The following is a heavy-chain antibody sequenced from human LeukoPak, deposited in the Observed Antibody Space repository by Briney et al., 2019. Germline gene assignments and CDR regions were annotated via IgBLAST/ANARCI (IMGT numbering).Heavy chain of an antibody. CDR2: IPYDGSNK. CDR3: AREFAGTGPSGRDAFDI. CDR1: GFTFSSYA. D-gene: IGHD2-15*01. Sequence: PGRTLRLSCAASGFTFSSYAMHWVRQAPGKGLEWVALIPYDGSNKYYADSVKGRFTVSRDNSKNTLYLQMNSLRADDTAVYYCAREFAGTGPSGRDAFDIWGQGTMVTVSS. J-gene: IGHJ3*02. V-gene: IGHV3-30*04.